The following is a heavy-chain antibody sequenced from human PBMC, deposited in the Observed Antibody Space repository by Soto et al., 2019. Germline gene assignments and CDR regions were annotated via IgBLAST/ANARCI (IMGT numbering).Heavy chain of an antibody. Sequence: EVMLEESGGAVVQPGGSLRLSCVVSGFTFEEHTIHWVRQAPGKGLEWISLLSWDGGTPYYAESVKCRFTISRDSGTNSVFLQMDSLRSEDTAVYYCTRVQKKYRTTSGVDFDSWGQGTQVTVSS. CDR3: TRVQKKYRTTSGVDFDS. V-gene: IGHV3-43*01. CDR1: GFTFEEHT. J-gene: IGHJ4*02. CDR2: LSWDGGTP. D-gene: IGHD5-12*01.